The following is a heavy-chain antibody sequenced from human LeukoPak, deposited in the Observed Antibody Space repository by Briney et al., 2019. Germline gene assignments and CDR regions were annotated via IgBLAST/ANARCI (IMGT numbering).Heavy chain of an antibody. V-gene: IGHV3-30*02. D-gene: IGHD6-6*01. CDR1: GFTFSSYG. J-gene: IGHJ4*02. CDR2: IRYDGSNK. Sequence: GESLRLSFAASGFTFSSYGMHWVRQAPGKGLEWVAFIRYDGSNKYYADSVKGRFTISRDNSKNTLYLQMNSLRAEDTAVYYCAKVASSYSSSDYWGQGTLVTVSS. CDR3: AKVASSYSSSDY.